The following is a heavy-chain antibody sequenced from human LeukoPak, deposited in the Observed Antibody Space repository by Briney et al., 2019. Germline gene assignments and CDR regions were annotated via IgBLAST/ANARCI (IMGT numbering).Heavy chain of an antibody. CDR1: GFTFSSYG. CDR3: ARVEGGTYSFDY. J-gene: IGHJ4*02. D-gene: IGHD1-26*01. V-gene: IGHV3-64*01. Sequence: GGSLRLSCAASGFTFSSYGMHWVRQAPGKGLEYVSGISNNGGSTYYANSVKGRFTISRDNSKNTLYLQMGSLRTEDMAVYYCARVEGGTYSFDYWGQGTLVTVSS. CDR2: ISNNGGST.